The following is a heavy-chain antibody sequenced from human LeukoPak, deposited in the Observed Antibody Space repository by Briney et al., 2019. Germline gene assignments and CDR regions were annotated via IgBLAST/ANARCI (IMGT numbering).Heavy chain of an antibody. V-gene: IGHV4-59*01. D-gene: IGHD1-26*01. J-gene: IGHJ3*02. CDR2: IYHSGST. CDR3: ARAWELLRGHDAFDI. CDR1: GGSISSYY. Sequence: SETLSLTCTVSGGSISSYYWSWIRQPPGKGLEWIGYIYHSGSTNYNPSLKSRVTISVDTSKNQFSLKLSSVTAADTAVYYCARAWELLRGHDAFDIWGQGTMVTVSS.